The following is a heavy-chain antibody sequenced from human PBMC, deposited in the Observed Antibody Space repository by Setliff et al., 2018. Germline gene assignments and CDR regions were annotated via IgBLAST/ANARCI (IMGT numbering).Heavy chain of an antibody. V-gene: IGHV3-66*01. J-gene: IGHJ4*02. CDR3: ARGIVAPSRWDYFDY. CDR2: IYSDGRT. D-gene: IGHD1-26*01. CDR1: GLPVSGNY. Sequence: GGSLRLSCAASGLPVSGNYMSWVRQAPGKGPEWVSIIYSDGRTFYAGSVKGRFLISRDNSKNTLDLQMSSLRAEDTAVYYCARGIVAPSRWDYFDYWGQGTLVTVSS.